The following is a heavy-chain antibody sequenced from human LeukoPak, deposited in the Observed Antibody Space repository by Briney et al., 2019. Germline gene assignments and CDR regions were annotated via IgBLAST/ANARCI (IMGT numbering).Heavy chain of an antibody. CDR2: ISSSSSYI. V-gene: IGHV3-21*01. J-gene: IGHJ4*02. D-gene: IGHD2-21*01. Sequence: GGSLRLSCAASGFTFSSYSMNWVRQAPGKGREWVSSISSSSSYIYYADSVKGRFTISRDNAKNSLYLQMNSLRAEDTAVYYCARDLFDREEDYWGQGTLVTVSS. CDR1: GFTFSSYS. CDR3: ARDLFDREEDY.